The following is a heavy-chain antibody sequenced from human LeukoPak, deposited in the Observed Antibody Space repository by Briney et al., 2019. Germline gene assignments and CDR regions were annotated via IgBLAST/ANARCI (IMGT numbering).Heavy chain of an antibody. J-gene: IGHJ4*02. D-gene: IGHD3-10*01. V-gene: IGHV3-30*03. CDR3: ATLRGFDY. Sequence: PGGSLRLSCAASGFTFSSYGMHWVRQAPGKGLEWVAVISYDGSNKYYADSVKGRFTISRDNSNNTLYLQMNSLRAEDTAVYYCATLRGFDYWGQGTLVTVSS. CDR1: GFTFSSYG. CDR2: ISYDGSNK.